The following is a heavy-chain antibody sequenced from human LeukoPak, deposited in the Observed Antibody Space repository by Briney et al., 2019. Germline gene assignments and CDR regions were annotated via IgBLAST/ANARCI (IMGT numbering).Heavy chain of an antibody. J-gene: IGHJ6*02. Sequence: SETLSLTCTVSGNSISSYYWNWIRQPPGKGLEWIGYIDYTGSSNYNPSLKSRVSISVDTSKNQLSLKLSSVTAADTAVYYCARRVSAFFYGMDVWGQGTTVTVSS. CDR2: IDYTGSS. CDR1: GNSISSYY. CDR3: ARRVSAFFYGMDV. D-gene: IGHD2-21*01. V-gene: IGHV4-59*01.